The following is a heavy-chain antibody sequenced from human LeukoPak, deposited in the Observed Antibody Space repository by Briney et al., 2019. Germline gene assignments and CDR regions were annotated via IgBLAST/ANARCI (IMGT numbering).Heavy chain of an antibody. CDR2: ISGSGGST. V-gene: IGHV3-23*01. D-gene: IGHD2-2*01. J-gene: IGHJ4*02. Sequence: PGGSLRLSCAASGFTFSSYAMSWVRQAPGKGLGWVSAISGSGGSTYYADSVKGRFTISRDNSKNTLYLQMNSLRAEDTAVYYCAKSRYQLPNPFDYWGQGTLVTVSS. CDR1: GFTFSSYA. CDR3: AKSRYQLPNPFDY.